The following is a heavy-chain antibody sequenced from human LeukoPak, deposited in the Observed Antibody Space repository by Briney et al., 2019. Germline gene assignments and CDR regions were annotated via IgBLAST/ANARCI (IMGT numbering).Heavy chain of an antibody. Sequence: PGGSLRLSCAASGFTFSSYWMNWARQAPGKGLEWVASINHNGNVNYYVDSVKGRFTISRDNAKNSLYLQMNSLRDEDTAVYYCAIFGSSSSRGIDYWGQGTLVTVSS. CDR3: AIFGSSSSRGIDY. V-gene: IGHV3-7*01. D-gene: IGHD6-6*01. CDR1: GFTFSSYW. J-gene: IGHJ4*02. CDR2: INHNGNVN.